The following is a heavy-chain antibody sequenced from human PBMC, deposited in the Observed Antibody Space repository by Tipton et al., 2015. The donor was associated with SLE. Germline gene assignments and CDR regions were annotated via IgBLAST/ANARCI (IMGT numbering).Heavy chain of an antibody. D-gene: IGHD1-26*01. CDR3: VGEGLVGDVVRDF. CDR2: IYTSGTT. V-gene: IGHV4-4*07. J-gene: IGHJ4*02. CDR1: GGSIRSYY. Sequence: TLSLTCTVSGGSIRSYYWTWIRQFAGKGLEWIGRIYTSGTTNYNPSLRSRVSMSVDTSKNQISLILSPVTASDTAVYYCVGEGLVGDVVRDFWGQGRLVTVSS.